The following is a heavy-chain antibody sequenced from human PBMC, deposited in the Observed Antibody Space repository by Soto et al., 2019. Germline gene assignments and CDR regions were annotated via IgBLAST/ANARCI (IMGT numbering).Heavy chain of an antibody. J-gene: IGHJ4*02. CDR3: ARRSTGSGSSLFDY. CDR2: IYYSGST. D-gene: IGHD3-10*01. V-gene: IGHV4-39*01. CDR1: GGSISSSSYY. Sequence: QLQLRESGPGLVKPSETLSLTCTVSGGSISSSSYYWGWIRQPPGKGLEWIGSIYYSGSTYYNPSLKSRVTISVDTSKNQFSLKLSSVTAADTAVYYCARRSTGSGSSLFDYWGQGTLVTVSS.